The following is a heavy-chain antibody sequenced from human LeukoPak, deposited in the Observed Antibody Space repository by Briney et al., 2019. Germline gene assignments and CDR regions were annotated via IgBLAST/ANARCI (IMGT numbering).Heavy chain of an antibody. D-gene: IGHD6-13*01. Sequence: SETLSLTCTVSGGSISSYYWSWIRQPPGKGLEWIGYIYYSESTKYNPSLRSRVTISADTSKNQFSLKLSSVTAADTAVYYCARHLRGEQQLSGFDYWGQGTPVTVSS. J-gene: IGHJ4*02. CDR1: GGSISSYY. CDR3: ARHLRGEQQLSGFDY. V-gene: IGHV4-59*08. CDR2: IYYSEST.